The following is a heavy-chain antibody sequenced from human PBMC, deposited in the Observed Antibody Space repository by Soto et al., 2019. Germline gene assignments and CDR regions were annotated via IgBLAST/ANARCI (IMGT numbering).Heavy chain of an antibody. CDR2: IDPSDSYT. Sequence: GESLEVPCKGSGYTCTSYWVDWVRQLPGKGLEWMGRIDPSDSYTNYNPSFQGHVTISADKSLSTAYLQWSSLKASDTAIYYSARGGQQVVHNWLDPWGQGTLVTVSS. D-gene: IGHD6-13*01. J-gene: IGHJ5*02. CDR3: ARGGQQVVHNWLDP. CDR1: GYTCTSYW. V-gene: IGHV5-10-1*01.